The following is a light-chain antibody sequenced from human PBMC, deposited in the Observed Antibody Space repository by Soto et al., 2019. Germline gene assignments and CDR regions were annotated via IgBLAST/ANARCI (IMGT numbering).Light chain of an antibody. J-gene: IGLJ1*01. CDR2: GNN. V-gene: IGLV1-40*01. CDR3: QSYDSRLTAYV. CDR1: SSNIGAGYD. Sequence: QSVLTQPPSASGTPGQRITISCSGSSSNIGAGYDVHWYHQLPGAAPKLLVSGNNNRPSGVPDRFSASKSGTSASLAITGLQTEDEAQYYCQSYDSRLTAYVFGTGTKLTVL.